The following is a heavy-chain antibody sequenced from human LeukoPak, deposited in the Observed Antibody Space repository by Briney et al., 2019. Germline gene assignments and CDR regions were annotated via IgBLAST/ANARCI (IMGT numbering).Heavy chain of an antibody. CDR3: ARRDNNAWTNWFDP. J-gene: IGHJ5*02. CDR2: INYSGST. D-gene: IGHD1-1*01. Sequence: KPSETLSLTCAVSGGSISSGGYSWGWIRQPPGKGLEWIGYINYSGSTYYNPSLKSRVTISLDRSKNQFSLRLSSVTAADTAVYYCARRDNNAWTNWFDPWGQGTLVTVSS. V-gene: IGHV4-30-2*01. CDR1: GGSISSGGYS.